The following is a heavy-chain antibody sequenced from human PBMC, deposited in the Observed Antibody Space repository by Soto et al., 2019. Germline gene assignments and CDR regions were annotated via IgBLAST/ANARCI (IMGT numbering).Heavy chain of an antibody. CDR1: GYSFTSYW. Sequence: GESLKISCKDSGYSFTSYWIGWVRQMPGKGLEWIGIIYPYDSDTRYSPSFQGRATISADKSISTAYLHWSSLQASDTALYYCATYDGANYNDAFDVWGQGTMVTVSS. J-gene: IGHJ3*01. D-gene: IGHD1-7*01. CDR2: IYPYDSDT. CDR3: ATYDGANYNDAFDV. V-gene: IGHV5-51*01.